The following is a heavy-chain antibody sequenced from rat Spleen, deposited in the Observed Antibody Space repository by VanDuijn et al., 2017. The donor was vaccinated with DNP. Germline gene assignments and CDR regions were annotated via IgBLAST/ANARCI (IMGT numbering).Heavy chain of an antibody. CDR2: ISYDGGRT. CDR1: GFTFSDYY. CDR3: VRPHYYDGSYPRY. Sequence: EVQLVESGGGLVQPGRSLRLSCVASGFTFSDYYMAWVRQAPTKGLEWVAYISYDGGRTSYGDSVKGRFTISRDNAKSTLYLQMNSLRSEDMANYHCVRPHYYDGSYPRYWGQGVMVTVSS. J-gene: IGHJ2*01. D-gene: IGHD1-12*02. V-gene: IGHV5-22*01.